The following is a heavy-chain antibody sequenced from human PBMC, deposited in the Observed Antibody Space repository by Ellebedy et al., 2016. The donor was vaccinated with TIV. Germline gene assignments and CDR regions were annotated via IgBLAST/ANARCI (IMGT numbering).Heavy chain of an antibody. CDR3: ARGVRQLGDAYDI. J-gene: IGHJ3*02. CDR1: GGSFSGYY. V-gene: IGHV4-34*01. D-gene: IGHD6-6*01. Sequence: GSLRLSXAVYGGSFSGYYWSWIRQSPGKGLEWIGEVNHSGSTNYYASLKSRVTISVDTSKNQFSLKLSSVTAADTAVYYCARGVRQLGDAYDIWGRGTMVTVSS. CDR2: VNHSGST.